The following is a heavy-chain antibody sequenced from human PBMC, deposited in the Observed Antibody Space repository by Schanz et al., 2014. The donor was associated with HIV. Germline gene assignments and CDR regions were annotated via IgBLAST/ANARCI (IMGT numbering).Heavy chain of an antibody. D-gene: IGHD5-12*01. CDR3: ARDWSYDPYYYYGMDV. CDR1: GFSFDTFG. Sequence: QVQLVESGGGVVQPGRSLRLSCAGSGFSFDTFGIHWVRQAPGKGLEWLAVISYDGRNKKFANSVKGRFTISRDNAENSLYLQMHSLRAEDTAVYYCARDWSYDPYYYYGMDVWGQGTTVTVSS. J-gene: IGHJ6*02. V-gene: IGHV3-30*03. CDR2: ISYDGRNK.